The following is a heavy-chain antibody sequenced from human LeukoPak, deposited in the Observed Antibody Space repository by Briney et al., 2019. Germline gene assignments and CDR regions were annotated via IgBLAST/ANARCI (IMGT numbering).Heavy chain of an antibody. V-gene: IGHV1-69*06. CDR3: ARDGGGCGGSCYYYYMDV. CDR1: GGTFSSYA. Sequence: ASVKVSCKASGGTFSSYAISWVRQAPGQGLEWMGGIIPIFGTANYAQKFQGRVTITADKSTSTAYMELSSLRSEDTAVYYCARDGGGCGGSCYYYYMDVWGKGTTVTVSS. D-gene: IGHD2-15*01. CDR2: IIPIFGTA. J-gene: IGHJ6*03.